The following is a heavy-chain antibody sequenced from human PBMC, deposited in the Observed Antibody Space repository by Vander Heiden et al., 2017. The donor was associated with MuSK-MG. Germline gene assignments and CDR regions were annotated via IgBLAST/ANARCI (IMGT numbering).Heavy chain of an antibody. Sequence: QVQLAQSGAAVKNPAAPVTFSCQASGPTFTAFSTHWLRQAPGQGRQWMEWINPNSGGTNYAQKYQDRVTMTRDTSISTAYMELSRRRSDDTAVYYCARGTCVGPERSCSSTSCYGGEDYWGQGTLVTVSS. CDR2: INPNSGGT. CDR1: GPTFTAFS. CDR3: ARGTCVGPERSCSSTSCYGGEDY. J-gene: IGHJ4*02. D-gene: IGHD2-2*01. V-gene: IGHV1-2*02.